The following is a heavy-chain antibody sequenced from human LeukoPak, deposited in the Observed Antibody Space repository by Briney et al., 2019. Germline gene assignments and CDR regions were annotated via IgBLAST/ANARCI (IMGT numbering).Heavy chain of an antibody. J-gene: IGHJ4*02. Sequence: SETLSLTCIVSGGSVSSPNSYWGWLRQPPGKGLEWIGNVYCIGTTSYNSSLKSRVTISVDTSKNQFSLEVTSVTAADTAVYYCARVSGADYYDSSGYRVFDYWGQGTLVTVSS. CDR2: VYCIGTT. V-gene: IGHV4-61*01. CDR1: GGSVSSPNSY. D-gene: IGHD3-22*01. CDR3: ARVSGADYYDSSGYRVFDY.